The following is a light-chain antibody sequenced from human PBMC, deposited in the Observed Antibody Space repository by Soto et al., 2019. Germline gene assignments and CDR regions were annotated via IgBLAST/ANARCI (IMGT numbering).Light chain of an antibody. CDR2: GNN. CDR3: AAWDDSLNVVL. CDR1: SSNIGTNT. J-gene: IGLJ2*01. V-gene: IGLV1-44*01. Sequence: QSVLTQPPSASGTPGQRVTISCSGNSSNIGTNTVNWYQQLPGTAPKLLISGNNQRPSGVPDRFSGSKSDTSASLAISGLQSEDEADYYCAAWDDSLNVVLIGGGTKLTVL.